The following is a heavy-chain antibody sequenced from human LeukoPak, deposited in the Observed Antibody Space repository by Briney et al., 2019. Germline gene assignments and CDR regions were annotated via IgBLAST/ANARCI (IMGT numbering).Heavy chain of an antibody. D-gene: IGHD6-13*01. Sequence: ASVKVSCKASGYTFTSYGISWVRQAPGQGLEWMGWISAYNGNTNYAQKLQGRVTMTTDTSTSTAYMELRSLRSDATAVYYCARSPLAAAGRPPRPLWGQGTLVTVSS. CDR1: GYTFTSYG. J-gene: IGHJ4*02. CDR2: ISAYNGNT. CDR3: ARSPLAAAGRPPRPL. V-gene: IGHV1-18*01.